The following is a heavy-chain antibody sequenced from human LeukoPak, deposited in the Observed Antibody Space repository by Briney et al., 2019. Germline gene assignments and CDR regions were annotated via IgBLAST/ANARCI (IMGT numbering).Heavy chain of an antibody. Sequence: PGGSLRLSCAASGFTFSSHAMSWVRQAPGKGLEWAPSIDISGSNTYYADSVKGRFTISRDNSKNTVYLHMNSLRPDDTAVYYCAKEIRPNDYWGQGTLVTVSS. V-gene: IGHV3-23*05. CDR2: IDISGSNT. CDR1: GFTFSSHA. D-gene: IGHD4-17*01. J-gene: IGHJ4*02. CDR3: AKEIRPNDY.